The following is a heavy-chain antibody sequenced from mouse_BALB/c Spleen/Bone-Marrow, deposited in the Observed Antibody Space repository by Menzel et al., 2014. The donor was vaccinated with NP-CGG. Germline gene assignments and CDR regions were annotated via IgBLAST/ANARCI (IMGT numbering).Heavy chain of an antibody. CDR2: IRSKSNNYAT. Sequence: DVKLVESGGGLVQPKGSLKLSCAASGSTFNTYAMNWVRQAPGKGLEWVARIRSKSNNYATYYADSVKDRFTISRDDSQNMLYLQMNNLKTENTAMYYCVRHGYYGNYYYALDYWGQGTSVTVSS. CDR1: GSTFNTYA. J-gene: IGHJ4*01. CDR3: VRHGYYGNYYYALDY. D-gene: IGHD2-1*01. V-gene: IGHV10-1*02.